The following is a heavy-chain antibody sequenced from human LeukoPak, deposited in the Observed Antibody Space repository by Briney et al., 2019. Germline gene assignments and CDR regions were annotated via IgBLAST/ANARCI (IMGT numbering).Heavy chain of an antibody. Sequence: SGPTLVKPTQTLTLTCTFSGFSLSTSGVGVGWIRRPPGKALEWLALIYWDDDKRYSPSLKSRLTITKDTSKNQVVLTMTNMDPVDTATYYCAHSRSGRPYDYVWGRIVILFDYWGQGTLVTVSS. CDR1: GFSLSTSGVG. J-gene: IGHJ4*02. CDR3: AHSRSGRPYDYVWGRIVILFDY. D-gene: IGHD3-16*01. V-gene: IGHV2-5*02. CDR2: IYWDDDK.